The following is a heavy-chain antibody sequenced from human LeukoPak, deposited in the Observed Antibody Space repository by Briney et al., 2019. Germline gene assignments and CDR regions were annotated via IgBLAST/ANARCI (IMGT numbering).Heavy chain of an antibody. Sequence: GRSLRLSCAASGFTFSSYAMHWVRQAPGKGLEWVAVMSYDGSNKYYADSVKGRFTISRDNSKNSLYLQMNSLRAEDTAVYYCARAGSHRNSGYDYWGQGTLVTVSS. CDR1: GFTFSSYA. V-gene: IGHV3-30-3*01. J-gene: IGHJ4*02. CDR2: MSYDGSNK. D-gene: IGHD5-12*01. CDR3: ARAGSHRNSGYDY.